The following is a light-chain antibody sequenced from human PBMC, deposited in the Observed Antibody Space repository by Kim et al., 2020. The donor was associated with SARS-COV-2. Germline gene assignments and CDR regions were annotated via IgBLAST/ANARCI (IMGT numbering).Light chain of an antibody. V-gene: IGKV3-15*01. CDR2: GAS. J-gene: IGKJ2*01. Sequence: EIVMTQSPATLSVSPGESATLFCRASQSVGNNLAWYQQKPGQAPRLLIFGASTRATDIPGRFSGSGSVTEFALTISSLQSEDFAVYYCQHYSNWPYTFGQGTKLEI. CDR3: QHYSNWPYT. CDR1: QSVGNN.